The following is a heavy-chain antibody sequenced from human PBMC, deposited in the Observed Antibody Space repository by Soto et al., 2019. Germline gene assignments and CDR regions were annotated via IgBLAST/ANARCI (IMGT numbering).Heavy chain of an antibody. D-gene: IGHD3-10*01. CDR3: AKDLGSGSPYYYNMEV. Sequence: GGSLRLSCAASGFTFRTYAMSWVRQAPGKGLEWVSVISGSTGKTYYADSVKGRFTIPRDNSKDTLSLQMNSLRGEDTAVYFCAKDLGSGSPYYYNMEVWGQGTMVTVSS. CDR1: GFTFRTYA. CDR2: ISGSTGKT. J-gene: IGHJ6*02. V-gene: IGHV3-23*01.